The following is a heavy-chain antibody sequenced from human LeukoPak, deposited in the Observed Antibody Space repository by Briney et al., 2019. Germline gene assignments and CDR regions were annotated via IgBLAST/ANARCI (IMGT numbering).Heavy chain of an antibody. D-gene: IGHD6-13*01. CDR3: ARHPSASSWYDS. Sequence: SETLSLTCTVSGGSTTLYYGTWIRQPPGKGGEGIGYMFYRGGTNYNPILKSRVIMSVDTSKTKFYLKMRSLTAADTAVYYCARHPSASSWYDSWGQGILVPVSS. J-gene: IGHJ5*02. CDR1: GGSTTLYY. CDR2: MFYRGGT. V-gene: IGHV4-59*08.